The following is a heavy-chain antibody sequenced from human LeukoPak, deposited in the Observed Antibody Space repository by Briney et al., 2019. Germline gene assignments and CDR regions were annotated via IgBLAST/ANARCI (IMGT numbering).Heavy chain of an antibody. CDR3: ARDSYSSGWYGYYYGMDV. CDR1: GDSISSYY. D-gene: IGHD6-19*01. J-gene: IGHJ6*02. V-gene: IGHV4-4*07. Sequence: PSETLSLTCTVSGDSISSYYWSWIRQPAGKGLEWIGRIYTSGSTNYNPSLKSRVTMSVDTSKNQFSLKLSSVTAADTAVYYCARDSYSSGWYGYYYGMDVWGQGTTVTVSS. CDR2: IYTSGST.